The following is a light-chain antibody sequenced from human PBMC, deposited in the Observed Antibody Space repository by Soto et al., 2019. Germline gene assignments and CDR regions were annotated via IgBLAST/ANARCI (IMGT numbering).Light chain of an antibody. CDR1: QGISSY. V-gene: IGKV1-8*01. Sequence: AIRMTQSPSSLSASTGDRVTISCRASQGISSYLAWYQKKPGKAPKLLIYAASTLQSGVPSRFSGSGSGTDFTLTISSLQPEDFATYYCQQLKSYPITFGQGTRLEIK. CDR2: AAS. CDR3: QQLKSYPIT. J-gene: IGKJ5*01.